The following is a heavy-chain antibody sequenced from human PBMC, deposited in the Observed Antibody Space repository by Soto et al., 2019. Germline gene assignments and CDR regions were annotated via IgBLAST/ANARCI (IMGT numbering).Heavy chain of an antibody. CDR3: ATVARYDDFDV. D-gene: IGHD3-9*01. CDR2: IGSTGATT. CDR1: GFTFNIYA. J-gene: IGHJ3*01. Sequence: GGSLRLSCEASGFTFNIYAMTWVRQAPGKGLEWVSNIGSTGATTYYADSVKGRFAISRDNSKSTLYLQMNSLRAEDTAVYYCATVARYDDFDVWGQGTMVTVS. V-gene: IGHV3-23*01.